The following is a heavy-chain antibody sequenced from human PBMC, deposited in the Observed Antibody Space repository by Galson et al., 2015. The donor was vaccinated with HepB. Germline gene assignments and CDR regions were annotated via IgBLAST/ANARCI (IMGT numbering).Heavy chain of an antibody. CDR1: GYSFTNYF. CDR2: INPDSGDA. Sequence: VSCKASGYSFTNYFLHWVRQAPGHGLEWMGWINPDSGDANSAHKFQGRVTVTRDRSISTAYMVLSSLTSDDTAVYYCASSTGLLGRDDALDIWGQGTMVIVSS. V-gene: IGHV1-2*02. D-gene: IGHD2-2*01. J-gene: IGHJ3*02. CDR3: ASSTGLLGRDDALDI.